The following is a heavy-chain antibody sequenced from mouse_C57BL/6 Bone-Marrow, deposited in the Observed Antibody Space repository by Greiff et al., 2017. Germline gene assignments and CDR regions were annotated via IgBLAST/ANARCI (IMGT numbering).Heavy chain of an antibody. V-gene: IGHV1-19*01. CDR2: INPYNGGT. CDR3: ARRYYGNYGFAY. Sequence: EVQLQQSGPVLVKPGASVKMSCKASGYTFTDYYMNWVKQSHGKSLEWIGVINPYNGGTSYNQKFKGKATLTVDKSSSTAYMELNSLTSEDSAVYYCARRYYGNYGFAYWGQGTLVTVSA. D-gene: IGHD2-1*01. CDR1: GYTFTDYY. J-gene: IGHJ3*01.